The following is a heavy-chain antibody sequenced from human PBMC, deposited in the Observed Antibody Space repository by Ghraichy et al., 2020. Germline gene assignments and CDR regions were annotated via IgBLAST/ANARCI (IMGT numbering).Heavy chain of an antibody. D-gene: IGHD3-16*02. J-gene: IGHJ4*02. V-gene: IGHV3-30*02. Sequence: LSLTCAASGFTFSNYGMHWVRQAPGKGLEWVAFVRYDGSSEYYADSVKGRFTISRDNSQNTLSLQMKSLRAEDTAVYYCAKDRDRYRFFFFDCWGQGTLVTVSS. CDR1: GFTFSNYG. CDR2: VRYDGSSE. CDR3: AKDRDRYRFFFFDC.